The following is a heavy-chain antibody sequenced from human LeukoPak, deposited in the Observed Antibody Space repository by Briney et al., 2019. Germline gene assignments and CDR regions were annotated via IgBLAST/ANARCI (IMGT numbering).Heavy chain of an antibody. V-gene: IGHV3-23*01. Sequence: GGSLRLSCTASGFTFSSYAMSWVRQSPGKGLEWVSAISGGGGSTYYADSVKGRFTISRDNAKNTLTLQMNSLRVEDTAVYFCARDWVYKIDYWGRGTLVTVSS. CDR3: ARDWVYKIDY. CDR1: GFTFSSYA. J-gene: IGHJ4*02. D-gene: IGHD5-24*01. CDR2: ISGGGGST.